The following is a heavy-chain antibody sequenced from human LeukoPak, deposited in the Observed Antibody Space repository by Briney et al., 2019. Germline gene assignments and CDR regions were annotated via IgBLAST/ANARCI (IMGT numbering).Heavy chain of an antibody. CDR1: GFNFSSYA. D-gene: IGHD4-17*01. CDR3: AKDPYGDSSGYFDY. J-gene: IGHJ4*02. Sequence: GGSLRLSCAASGFNFSSYAMSWVRQAPGKGLEWVSAISGSGGSTYYADSVKGRFTISRDNSKNTLYLQMNSLRAEDTAVYYCAKDPYGDSSGYFDYWGQGTLVTVSS. CDR2: ISGSGGST. V-gene: IGHV3-23*01.